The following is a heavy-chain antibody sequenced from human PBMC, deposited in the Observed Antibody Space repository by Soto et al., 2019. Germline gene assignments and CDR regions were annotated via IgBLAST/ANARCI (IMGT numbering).Heavy chain of an antibody. J-gene: IGHJ4*02. Sequence: GGSLRLSCAASGFTFSSFEMNWVRQAPGKGPEWVSYIPSSGGTIYYADSVKGRFTTSRDDAKNSLFLQMNSLRADDTAIYYCARDGTGDFWSGYFTSFDYWGQGTLVTVSS. CDR3: ARDGTGDFWSGYFTSFDY. D-gene: IGHD3-3*01. CDR1: GFTFSSFE. CDR2: IPSSGGTI. V-gene: IGHV3-48*03.